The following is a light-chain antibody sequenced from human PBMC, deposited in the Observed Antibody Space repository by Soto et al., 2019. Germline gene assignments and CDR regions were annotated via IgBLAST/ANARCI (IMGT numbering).Light chain of an antibody. CDR3: QQLNAYPIT. CDR1: QGISTY. J-gene: IGKJ5*01. CDR2: AAS. Sequence: IQLTQSPSSLSASVGDTVTLTCRASQGISTYLAWYQQKPGKAPKLLIYAASTLQSGVPSRFSGSGSGTDFTLTIDRLKPEDFATYYCQQLNAYPITLGQGTRLDIK. V-gene: IGKV1-9*01.